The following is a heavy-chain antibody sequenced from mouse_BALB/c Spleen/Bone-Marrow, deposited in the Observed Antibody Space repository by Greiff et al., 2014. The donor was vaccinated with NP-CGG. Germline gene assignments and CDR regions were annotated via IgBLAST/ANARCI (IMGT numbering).Heavy chain of an antibody. Sequence: EVQLQQSGAELVKPGASVKLSCTASGFNIKDTYMHWVKQRPEQGLEWIGRIDPANGNTKYDPKFQGKATITADTSSNTAYLQLSLLTSEDTAVYYCARYYYGSSYFDYWGQGTSLTVSS. V-gene: IGHV14-3*02. D-gene: IGHD1-1*01. CDR2: IDPANGNT. CDR1: GFNIKDTY. CDR3: ARYYYGSSYFDY. J-gene: IGHJ2*02.